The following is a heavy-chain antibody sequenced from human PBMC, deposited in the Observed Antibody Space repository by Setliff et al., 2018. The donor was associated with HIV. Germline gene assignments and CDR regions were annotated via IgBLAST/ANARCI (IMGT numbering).Heavy chain of an antibody. V-gene: IGHV1-69*10. D-gene: IGHD3-10*01. J-gene: IGHJ6*02. CDR1: GGTFTNHG. CDR3: ARGRNYNSGMDV. Sequence: ASVKVSCKASGGTFTNHGIGWVRQAPGRRLEWLGGVIPMFGITNYAPKFRDRVTMTTETSTNTAYLEVRSLSSDDTAVYYCARGRNYNSGMDVWGQGTTVTVSS. CDR2: VIPMFGIT.